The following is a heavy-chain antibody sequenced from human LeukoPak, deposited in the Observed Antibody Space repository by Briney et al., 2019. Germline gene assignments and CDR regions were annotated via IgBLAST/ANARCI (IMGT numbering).Heavy chain of an antibody. D-gene: IGHD3-10*01. CDR1: GYTFTSYG. Sequence: GASVKVSCKASGYTFTSYGTSWVRQAPGQGLEWMGWISAYNGNTNYAQKLQGRVTMTTDTSTSTAYMELRSLRSDDTAVYYCARAIGYYGSGSPYYMDVWGKGTTVTISS. V-gene: IGHV1-18*01. CDR3: ARAIGYYGSGSPYYMDV. CDR2: ISAYNGNT. J-gene: IGHJ6*03.